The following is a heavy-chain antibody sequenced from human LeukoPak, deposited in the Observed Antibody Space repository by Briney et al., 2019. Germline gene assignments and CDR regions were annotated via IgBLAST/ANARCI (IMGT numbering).Heavy chain of an antibody. V-gene: IGHV3-23*01. Sequence: PAGSLRLSCAASGFTFSSYAMSWVRQAPGKGLKWVSAISGSGGSTYYPDSVRRLFTIAEDNSKNTLYLQMNSLRAEDAAVYYSAKADYGCWYCHNYWGQGTLVTVSS. CDR2: ISGSGGST. D-gene: IGHD4-17*01. J-gene: IGHJ4*02. CDR1: GFTFSSYA. CDR3: AKADYGCWYCHNY.